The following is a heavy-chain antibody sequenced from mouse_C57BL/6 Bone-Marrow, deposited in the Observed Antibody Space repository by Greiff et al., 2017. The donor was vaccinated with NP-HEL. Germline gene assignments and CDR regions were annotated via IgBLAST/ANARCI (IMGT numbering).Heavy chain of an antibody. J-gene: IGHJ2*01. V-gene: IGHV1-26*01. D-gene: IGHD1-1*01. Sequence: EVQLQQSGPELVKPGASVKISCKASGYTFTDYYMNWVKQSHGKSLEWIGDINPNNGGTSYNQKFKGKATLTVDKSSSTAYMELRSLTSEDSAVYYCAFYYYGSSLFDYWGKGTTLTVSS. CDR3: AFYYYGSSLFDY. CDR1: GYTFTDYY. CDR2: INPNNGGT.